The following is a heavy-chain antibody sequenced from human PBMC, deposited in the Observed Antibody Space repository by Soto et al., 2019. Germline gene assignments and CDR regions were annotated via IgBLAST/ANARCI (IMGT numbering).Heavy chain of an antibody. Sequence: QLQLQESGPGLVKPSETLSLTCTVSGGSISSSSYYWGWIRQPPGKGLEWIGSIYYSGSTYYNPSLKSRVTISVDTSKNPFSLKLSSGTAADTAVYYCARHGQYCSGGSCYSGLYNWFDPRGQGTLVTVSS. CDR3: ARHGQYCSGGSCYSGLYNWFDP. CDR2: IYYSGST. V-gene: IGHV4-39*01. J-gene: IGHJ5*02. D-gene: IGHD2-15*01. CDR1: GGSISSSSYY.